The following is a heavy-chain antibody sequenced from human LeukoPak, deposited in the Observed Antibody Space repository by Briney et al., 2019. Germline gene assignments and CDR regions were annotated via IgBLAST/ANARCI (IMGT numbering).Heavy chain of an antibody. Sequence: GGSLRLSCAASGFTFSSFSMNWVRQAPGKGLEWVSSISSRSNYIYYADSVKGRFTISRDNAKNSLYLQMNSLRAEDTAVYYCARDRIVGAPFDYWGQGTLVTVSS. J-gene: IGHJ4*02. CDR2: ISSRSNYI. CDR3: ARDRIVGAPFDY. CDR1: GFTFSSFS. D-gene: IGHD1-26*01. V-gene: IGHV3-21*01.